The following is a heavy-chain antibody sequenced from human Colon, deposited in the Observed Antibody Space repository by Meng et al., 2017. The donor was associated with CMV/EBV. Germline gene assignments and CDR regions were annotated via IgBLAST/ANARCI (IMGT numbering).Heavy chain of an antibody. CDR2: ISWNSGSI. J-gene: IGHJ4*02. CDR3: ARDRYSSSSYFDY. V-gene: IGHV3-9*01. CDR1: GFTFDDYA. Sequence: GGSLRLSCAVSGFTFDDYAFHWVRQGPGKGLEWVSGISWNSGSIGYADSVKGRFTISRDNSKNTLYLQMNSLRVEDTAVYYCARDRYSSSSYFDYWGQGTLVTVSS. D-gene: IGHD6-6*01.